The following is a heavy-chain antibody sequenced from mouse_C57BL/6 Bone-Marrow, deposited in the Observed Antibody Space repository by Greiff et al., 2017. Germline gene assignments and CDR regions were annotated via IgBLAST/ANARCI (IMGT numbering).Heavy chain of an antibody. V-gene: IGHV1-76*01. J-gene: IGHJ3*01. D-gene: IGHD1-1*01. CDR3: AIYYYGSTFAY. Sequence: VQLQQSGAELVRPGASVKLSCKASGYTFTDYYINWVKQRPGQGLEWIARIYPGSGNTYYNEKFKGKATLTAEKSSRTAYLQLSSLTSEDSAVYFCAIYYYGSTFAYWGQGTLVTVSA. CDR2: IYPGSGNT. CDR1: GYTFTDYY.